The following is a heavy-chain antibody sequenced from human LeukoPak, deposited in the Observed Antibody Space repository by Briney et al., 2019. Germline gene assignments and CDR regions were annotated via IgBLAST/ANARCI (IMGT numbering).Heavy chain of an antibody. CDR2: ISGTGSIT. J-gene: IGHJ4*02. Sequence: PGGSLRLSCAASGLTFTTYAMSWIRQAPGKGLEWVSAISGTGSITYYADSVKGRVTLSRDNSKNTLYFQMNSLRGEDTAVYYCAKGHGDSFDYWGQGTLVTVSS. V-gene: IGHV3-23*01. D-gene: IGHD4-17*01. CDR3: AKGHGDSFDY. CDR1: GLTFTTYA.